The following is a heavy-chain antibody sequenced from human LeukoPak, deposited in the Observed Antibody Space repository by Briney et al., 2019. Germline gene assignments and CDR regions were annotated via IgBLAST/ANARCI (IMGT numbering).Heavy chain of an antibody. J-gene: IGHJ4*02. CDR1: GFTFSSYA. CDR3: ASTYYDFWSGYYPFDY. V-gene: IGHV3-23*01. CDR2: ISGSGGST. D-gene: IGHD3-3*01. Sequence: GSLRLSCAASGFTFSSYAMSWVRQAPGKGLEWVSAISGSGGSTYYADSVKGRFTISRDNAKNSLYLQMNSLRAEDTAVYYCASTYYDFWSGYYPFDYWGQGTLVTVSS.